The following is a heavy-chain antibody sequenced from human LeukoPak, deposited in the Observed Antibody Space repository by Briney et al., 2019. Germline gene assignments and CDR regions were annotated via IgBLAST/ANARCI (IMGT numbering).Heavy chain of an antibody. D-gene: IGHD3-22*01. J-gene: IGHJ4*02. V-gene: IGHV3-49*04. Sequence: GRSLRPSCTASGFTFGDYAMSWVRQAPGKGRKWVGFIRSKAYGGTTEYAASVKGRFTISRDDSKSIAYLQMNGLKTEDTAVYYCTRGDSSGYYNPTDYWGQGTLVTVSS. CDR3: TRGDSSGYYNPTDY. CDR1: GFTFGDYA. CDR2: IRSKAYGGTT.